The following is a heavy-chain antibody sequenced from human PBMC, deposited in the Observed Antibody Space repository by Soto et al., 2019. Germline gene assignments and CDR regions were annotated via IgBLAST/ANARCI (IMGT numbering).Heavy chain of an antibody. Sequence: KISCKGSGYSFTSYWIGWVRQMPGKGLEWMGIIYPGDSDTRYSPSFQGQVTISADKSISTAYLQWSSLKASDTAMYYCARSITIFFGAFDIWGQGTMVTVSS. CDR1: GYSFTSYW. D-gene: IGHD3-9*01. CDR2: IYPGDSDT. J-gene: IGHJ3*02. CDR3: ARSITIFFGAFDI. V-gene: IGHV5-51*01.